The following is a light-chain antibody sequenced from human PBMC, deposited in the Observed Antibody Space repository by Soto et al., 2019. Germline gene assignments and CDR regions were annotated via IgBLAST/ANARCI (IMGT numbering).Light chain of an antibody. Sequence: QSALTQPASVSGSPGQSITISCNGTSSDVGGYNSVSWYQHHPGKAPKLMIFDVSDRPSGVSSRFSGSKSGNTASLTISGLQAEDEADYYCSSYTTSSTPHYVFGPGTKLTVL. CDR2: DVS. CDR3: SSYTTSSTPHYV. V-gene: IGLV2-14*03. J-gene: IGLJ1*01. CDR1: SSDVGGYNS.